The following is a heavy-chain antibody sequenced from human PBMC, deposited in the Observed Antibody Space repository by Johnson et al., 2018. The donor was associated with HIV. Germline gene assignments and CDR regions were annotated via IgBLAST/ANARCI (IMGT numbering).Heavy chain of an antibody. J-gene: IGHJ3*02. Sequence: VQLVESGGGLAQPGGSLRLSCAASGFTFSNAWMSWVRQAPGKGLEWVGRIKSKTDGGTTDYAAPVKGRFTISRDDSKNTLYVQMKSLKTEDTAMYYCATEDFRLTAFDMWGHGTMVTVSS. CDR2: IKSKTDGGTT. V-gene: IGHV3-15*01. CDR3: ATEDFRLTAFDM. D-gene: IGHD3-3*01. CDR1: GFTFSNAW.